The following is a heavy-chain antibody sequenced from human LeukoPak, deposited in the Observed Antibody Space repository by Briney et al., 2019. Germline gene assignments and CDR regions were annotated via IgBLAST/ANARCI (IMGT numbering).Heavy chain of an antibody. CDR2: ISSSGSTI. Sequence: LSLTCAVYGGSFSGYYWSWIRQPPGKGLEWVSYISSSGSTIYYADSVKGRFTISRDNAKNSLYLQMNSLRAEDTAVYYCATDYYRDVWGKGTTVTISS. CDR1: GGSFSGYY. CDR3: ATDYYRDV. V-gene: IGHV3-11*01. J-gene: IGHJ6*03.